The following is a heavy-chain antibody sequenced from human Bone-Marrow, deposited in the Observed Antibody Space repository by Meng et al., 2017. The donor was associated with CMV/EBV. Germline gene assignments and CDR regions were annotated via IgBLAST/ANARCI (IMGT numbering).Heavy chain of an antibody. V-gene: IGHV4-39*01. D-gene: IGHD6-6*01. Sequence: SETLSLPSTVSGGSISSSSYYWGWIRQPPGKGLEWIGSIYYSGSTYYNPSLKSRVTISVDTSKNQFSLKLSSVTAADTAVYYCARHIAARGDNWFDPWGQGTLVTVSS. CDR3: ARHIAARGDNWFDP. J-gene: IGHJ5*02. CDR2: IYYSGST. CDR1: GGSISSSSYY.